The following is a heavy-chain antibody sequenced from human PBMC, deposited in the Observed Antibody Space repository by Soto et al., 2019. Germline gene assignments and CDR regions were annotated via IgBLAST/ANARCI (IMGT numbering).Heavy chain of an antibody. CDR3: AKDWTGDRCPCMDV. Sequence: PGGSLRLSCAVSGFTFRSYAMTWVRQAPGKGLEWVSSISGSDSKTYYGDSVKGRFTISRDNSKNTVSLQMNSLRVEDTAVYYCAKDWTGDRCPCMDVWGQGTTVTVSS. J-gene: IGHJ6*02. D-gene: IGHD2-8*02. CDR1: GFTFRSYA. V-gene: IGHV3-23*01. CDR2: ISGSDSKT.